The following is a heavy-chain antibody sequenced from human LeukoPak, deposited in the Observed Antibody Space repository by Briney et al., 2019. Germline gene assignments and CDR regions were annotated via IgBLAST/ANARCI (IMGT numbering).Heavy chain of an antibody. D-gene: IGHD2-21*02. Sequence: PGVSPRLSCVASGFTFHVYDMPWVRQAPGKGLEWVSSISYSGGGTYYADSVRGRFTIYRDNSKNPLLLHLNSLRAEDRAVYYCVKDWRDESKYAADCLQSWGQGTLVTVSS. V-gene: IGHV3-23*01. CDR2: ISYSGGGT. CDR1: GFTFHVYD. CDR3: VKDWRDESKYAADCLQS. J-gene: IGHJ4*02.